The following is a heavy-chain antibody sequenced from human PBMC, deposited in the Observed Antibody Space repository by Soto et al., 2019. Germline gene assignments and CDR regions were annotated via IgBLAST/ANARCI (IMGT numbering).Heavy chain of an antibody. Sequence: GGSLRLSCAASGFTFSSYGMHWVRQAPGKGLEWVAVIWYDGSNKYYADSVKGRFTISRDNSKNTLYLQMNSLRAEDTAVYYCARDPQLYGTTGYFQHWGQGTLVTVSS. CDR2: IWYDGSNK. CDR3: ARDPQLYGTTGYFQH. J-gene: IGHJ1*01. D-gene: IGHD1-7*01. CDR1: GFTFSSYG. V-gene: IGHV3-33*01.